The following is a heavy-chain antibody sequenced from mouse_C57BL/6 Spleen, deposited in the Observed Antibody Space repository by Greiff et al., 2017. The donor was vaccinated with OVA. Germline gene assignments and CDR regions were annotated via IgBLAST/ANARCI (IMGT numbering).Heavy chain of an antibody. Sequence: VQLQQPGAELVKPGASVKLSCKASGYTFTSYWMQWVKQRPGQGLEWIGEIDPSDSYTNYNQKFKGKATLTVDTSSSTAYMQLSSLTSEDSAVYYCARGGPMDYWGQGTSVTVSS. D-gene: IGHD3-3*01. J-gene: IGHJ4*01. CDR3: ARGGPMDY. V-gene: IGHV1-50*01. CDR1: GYTFTSYW. CDR2: IDPSDSYT.